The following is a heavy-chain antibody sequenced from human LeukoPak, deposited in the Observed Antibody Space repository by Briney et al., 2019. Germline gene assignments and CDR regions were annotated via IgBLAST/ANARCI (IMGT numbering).Heavy chain of an antibody. CDR3: ARDLMDGGRYYGSGSYYDRDY. Sequence: ASVKVSCKASGYTFTGYYMHWVRQAPGQGLEWMGWINPNSGGTNYAQKFQGRVTMTRDTSISTAYMELSRLRSDDTAVYYCARDLMDGGRYYGSGSYYDRDYWGQGTLVTVSS. J-gene: IGHJ4*02. V-gene: IGHV1-2*02. CDR2: INPNSGGT. CDR1: GYTFTGYY. D-gene: IGHD3-10*01.